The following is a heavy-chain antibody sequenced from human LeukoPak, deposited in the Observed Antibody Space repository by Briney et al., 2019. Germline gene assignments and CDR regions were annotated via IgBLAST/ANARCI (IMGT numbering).Heavy chain of an antibody. J-gene: IGHJ5*02. D-gene: IGHD5-18*01. CDR3: ARDQTLDTAMVRNNWFDP. CDR2: IIPIFGTA. V-gene: IGHV1-69*13. Sequence: GASVKVSCKASGGTFSSYAISWVRQAPGQGLEWMGGIIPIFGTANYAQKFQGRVTITADESTSTAYMELSSLRSEDTAVYYCARDQTLDTAMVRNNWFDPWGQGTLVTVSS. CDR1: GGTFSSYA.